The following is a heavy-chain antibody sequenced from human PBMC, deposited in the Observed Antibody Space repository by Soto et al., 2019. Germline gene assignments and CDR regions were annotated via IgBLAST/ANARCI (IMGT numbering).Heavy chain of an antibody. CDR3: ARHLLLYYYDSSGYYLRDAFDI. D-gene: IGHD3-22*01. CDR1: GGSISSYY. V-gene: IGHV4-59*08. CDR2: IYYSGST. J-gene: IGHJ3*02. Sequence: SETLSLTCTVSGGSISSYYWSWIRQPPGKGLEWIGDIYYSGSTNYNPSLKSRVTISVDTSKNQFCLKLSSVTAADTAVYYCARHLLLYYYDSSGYYLRDAFDIWGQGTMVTVSS.